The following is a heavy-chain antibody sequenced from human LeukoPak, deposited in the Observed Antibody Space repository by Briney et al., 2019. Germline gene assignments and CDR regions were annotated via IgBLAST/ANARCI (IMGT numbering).Heavy chain of an antibody. CDR2: ISASSTSI. V-gene: IGHV3-48*01. D-gene: IGHD3-22*01. J-gene: IGHJ4*02. CDR3: AKDRSGSGYFDV. CDR1: GFTFSDYN. Sequence: GGSLRLSCAASGFTFSDYNMNWVRQAPGKGLEWVSQISASSTSIKYADSVKGRFTISRDNSKNTLYLQMNSLRVEDTAVYYCAKDRSGSGYFDVWGQGTLVTVSS.